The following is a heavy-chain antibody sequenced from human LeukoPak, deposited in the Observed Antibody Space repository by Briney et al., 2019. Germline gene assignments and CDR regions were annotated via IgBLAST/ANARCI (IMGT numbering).Heavy chain of an antibody. CDR2: ISGSGGST. D-gene: IGHD3-3*01. CDR3: AKVPTRITIFGVVIPALYYFDY. V-gene: IGHV3-23*01. J-gene: IGHJ4*02. Sequence: PGGSLRLSCAASGFTFSSHNMSWVRQAPGKGLEWVSAISGSGGSTYYADSVKGRFTISRDNSKNTLYLQMNSLRAEDTAVYYCAKVPTRITIFGVVIPALYYFDYWGQGTLVTVSS. CDR1: GFTFSSHN.